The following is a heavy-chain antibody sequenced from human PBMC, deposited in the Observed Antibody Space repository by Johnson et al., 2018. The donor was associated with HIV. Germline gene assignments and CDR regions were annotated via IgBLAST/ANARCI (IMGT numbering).Heavy chain of an antibody. V-gene: IGHV3-7*01. Sequence: VQLMESGGGLVQPGGSLRLSCVASGFTFNNYWMSWVRQAPGKGLEWVANIKEDGSEKHYVDSVKARFTISRDNAKNSLYLQMNRLRAEDTAVYYCAKHIVLVVYAIGAAFDIWGQGTMVTVSS. CDR3: AKHIVLVVYAIGAAFDI. J-gene: IGHJ3*02. D-gene: IGHD2-8*02. CDR1: GFTFNNYW. CDR2: IKEDGSEK.